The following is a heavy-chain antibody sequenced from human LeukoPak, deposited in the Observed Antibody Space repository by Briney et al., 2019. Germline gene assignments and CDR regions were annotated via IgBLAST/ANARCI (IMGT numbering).Heavy chain of an antibody. Sequence: PSQTLSLTCTVSGGSISSGDYYWSWIRQPPGKGLEWIGYIYYSGSTYYNPSLKSRVTISVDTSKNQFSLKLSSVTAPDPALYYCARGEAQSQSDAWFDPWGQGTLVTVSS. CDR1: GGSISSGDYY. CDR2: IYYSGST. J-gene: IGHJ5*02. D-gene: IGHD3-16*01. V-gene: IGHV4-30-4*08. CDR3: ARGEAQSQSDAWFDP.